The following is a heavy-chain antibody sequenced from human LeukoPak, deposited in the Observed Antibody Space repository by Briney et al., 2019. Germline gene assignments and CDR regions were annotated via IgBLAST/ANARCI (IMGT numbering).Heavy chain of an antibody. V-gene: IGHV3-7*01. CDR2: IKHNGDEL. CDR3: ARELRTFDS. CDR1: GLTFSSYW. Sequence: PGGSLSLSCAASGLTFSSYWMTWVRQAPGKGLEWVANIKHNGDELNYVDSVEDRFTISRDNAKNSLYLHMTGLRAEDTAVYYCARELRTFDSWGQGTLVTVSS. D-gene: IGHD3-16*01. J-gene: IGHJ4*02.